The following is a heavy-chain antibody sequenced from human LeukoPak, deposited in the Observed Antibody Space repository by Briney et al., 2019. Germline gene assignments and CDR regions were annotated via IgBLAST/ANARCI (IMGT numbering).Heavy chain of an antibody. CDR3: ARGPPDYDFWSGYYVFDY. Sequence: HPSETLSLTCAVYGGSFSGYYWSWIRQPPGKGLEWIGEINHSGSTNYNPSLKSRVTISVDTSKNQFSLKLSSVTAADTAVYYCARGPPDYDFWSGYYVFDYWGQGTLVTVSS. V-gene: IGHV4-34*01. CDR2: INHSGST. CDR1: GGSFSGYY. J-gene: IGHJ4*02. D-gene: IGHD3-3*01.